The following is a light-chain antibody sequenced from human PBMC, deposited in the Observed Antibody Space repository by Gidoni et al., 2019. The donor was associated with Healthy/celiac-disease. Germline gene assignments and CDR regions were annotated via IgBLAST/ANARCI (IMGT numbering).Light chain of an antibody. CDR2: GKN. CDR3: NARESGGNHL. J-gene: IGLJ2*01. Sequence: QDPVLVIYGKNNRPSGIPDRFSGSSSGNTASLTITGAQAEDEADYYCNARESGGNHLVGGGTKLTVL. V-gene: IGLV3-19*01.